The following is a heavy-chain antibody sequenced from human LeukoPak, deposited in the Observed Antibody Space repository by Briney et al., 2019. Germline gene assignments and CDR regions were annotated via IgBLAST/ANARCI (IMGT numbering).Heavy chain of an antibody. CDR2: IYYSGST. V-gene: IGHV4-59*08. CDR3: ARGGYSYGTFDY. J-gene: IGHJ4*02. Sequence: SETLSLTCTVSGGSISSYYWSWIRQPPGKGLEWIGYIYYSGSTNYNPSLKSRVTISVDTSKNQFSLKLSSVTAAYTAVYYCARGGYSYGTFDYWGQGTLVTVSS. CDR1: GGSISSYY. D-gene: IGHD5-18*01.